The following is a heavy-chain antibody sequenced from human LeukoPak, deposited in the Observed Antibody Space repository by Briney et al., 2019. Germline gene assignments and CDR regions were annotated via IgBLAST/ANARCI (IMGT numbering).Heavy chain of an antibody. D-gene: IGHD1-26*01. V-gene: IGHV1-69*06. J-gene: IGHJ3*02. CDR2: IIPIFVTA. CDR3: ARAGLWELPRYAFDI. Sequence: SVKVSCKASGYTFTGYYMHWGRQAPGQGREWMVGIIPIFVTANYAQKFQVRVTITADKSTSTADMELSSLRSEDTAVYYCARAGLWELPRYAFDIWGQGTMVTVSS. CDR1: GYTFTGYY.